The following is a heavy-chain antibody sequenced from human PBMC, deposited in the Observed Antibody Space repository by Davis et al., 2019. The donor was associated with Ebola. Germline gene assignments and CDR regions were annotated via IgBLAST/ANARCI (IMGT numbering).Heavy chain of an antibody. CDR1: GDSVSSAG. CDR3: ARGWLRRGMDV. D-gene: IGHD5-18*01. V-gene: IGHV6-1*01. Sequence: PSETLSLTCAISGDSVSSAGWNWIRQSPSRGLEWLGRTYYKSKWYNDYAVSVKSRITINPDTSKNQFSLQLNSVTPEDTALYSCARGWLRRGMDVWGEGTTVTVSS. CDR2: TYYKSKWYN. J-gene: IGHJ6*04.